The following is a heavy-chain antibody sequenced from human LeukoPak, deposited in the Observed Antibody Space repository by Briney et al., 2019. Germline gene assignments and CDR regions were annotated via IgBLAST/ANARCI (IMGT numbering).Heavy chain of an antibody. CDR3: ARQGHKLTLVDYYGMDV. J-gene: IGHJ6*02. Sequence: PSETLSLTCTVSGGSISSYYWSWVRQPPGKGLEWIGYIYYSGSSTNYNPSLKSRVTISLDRSKNQFSLKLSSVTAADTAVYYCARQGHKLTLVDYYGMDVWGQGTTVTVSS. D-gene: IGHD1-26*01. CDR2: IYYSGSST. V-gene: IGHV4-59*08. CDR1: GGSISSYY.